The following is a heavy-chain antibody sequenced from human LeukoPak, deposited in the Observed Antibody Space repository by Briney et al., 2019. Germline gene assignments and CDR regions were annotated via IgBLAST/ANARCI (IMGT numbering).Heavy chain of an antibody. CDR2: ISAYNGNT. CDR3: ARDPLPYSSSWYSY. D-gene: IGHD6-13*01. V-gene: IGHV1-18*01. Sequence: ASVKVSCKASGYTFTSYAMNWVRQAPGQGLEWMGWISAYNGNTNYAQNLQDRVSMTTDTSTSTAYMELRSLRSDDTAVYYCARDPLPYSSSWYSYWGQGTLVTVSS. CDR1: GYTFTSYA. J-gene: IGHJ4*02.